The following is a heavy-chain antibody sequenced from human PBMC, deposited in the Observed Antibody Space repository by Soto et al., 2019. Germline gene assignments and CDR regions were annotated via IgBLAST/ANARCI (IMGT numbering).Heavy chain of an antibody. D-gene: IGHD1-26*01. CDR1: GYTFTNHA. J-gene: IGHJ4*01. CDR3: ATDSWVRGSNKWDFDY. CDR2: INAGNGNT. Sequence: QVQLVQSGAEVKKPGASVKVSCKASGYTFTNHAIYWVRQAPGQRLEWMGWINAGNGNTKYSQTVQGRVTLTRDTSPSTAYMELSSLRSEDTAVYYFATDSWVRGSNKWDFDYWGQGTRVTVSS. V-gene: IGHV1-3*01.